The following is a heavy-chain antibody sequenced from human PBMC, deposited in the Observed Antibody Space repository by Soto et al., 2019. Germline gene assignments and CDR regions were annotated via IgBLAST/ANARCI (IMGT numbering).Heavy chain of an antibody. J-gene: IGHJ6*02. CDR1: GFTFSSYG. V-gene: IGHV3-33*01. CDR2: IWYDGRNK. D-gene: IGHD2-2*01. Sequence: QVQLVESGGGVVQPGRSLRLSCAASGFTFSSYGMHWVRQAPGKGLEWVAVIWYDGRNKYYADSVEGRFTITRDNSKNTLYRQMNSLRAEDTAVYYCARFYCSSTSCYEQYYYYGMDVWGQGTTVTVSS. CDR3: ARFYCSSTSCYEQYYYYGMDV.